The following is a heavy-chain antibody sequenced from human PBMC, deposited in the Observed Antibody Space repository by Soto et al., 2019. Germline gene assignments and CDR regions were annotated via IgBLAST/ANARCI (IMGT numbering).Heavy chain of an antibody. D-gene: IGHD3-9*01. V-gene: IGHV1-46*01. CDR2: INPSGGNT. J-gene: IGHJ6*02. Sequence: GASVKVSCKASGYTFTSYYMHWVRQAPGQGLEWMGIINPSGGNTSYAQKFQGRVTMTRDTSTSTVYMELSSLRSEDTAVYYCARDGVPYYDILTGYSNAPYYYGMDVWGQGTTVTVSS. CDR1: GYTFTSYY. CDR3: ARDGVPYYDILTGYSNAPYYYGMDV.